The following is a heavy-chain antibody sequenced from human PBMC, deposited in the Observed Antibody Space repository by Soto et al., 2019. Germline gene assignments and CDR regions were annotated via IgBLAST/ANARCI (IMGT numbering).Heavy chain of an antibody. V-gene: IGHV4-30-2*01. D-gene: IGHD3-16*01. J-gene: IGHJ1*01. CDR3: ARDGGYGNFQH. CDR2: IYHTGNT. Sequence: QLQLQESGSGLVKPSQTLSLTCTVSGGSISIGGYSWSWIRQPPGKGLEWIGYIYHTGNTYYNPSLKSRVTISVDRSKNQFSLKLNSVTAADRAVYYCARDGGYGNFQHWGQGTLVTVFS. CDR1: GGSISIGGYS.